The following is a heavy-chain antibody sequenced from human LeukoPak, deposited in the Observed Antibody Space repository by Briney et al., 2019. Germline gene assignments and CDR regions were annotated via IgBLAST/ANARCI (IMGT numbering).Heavy chain of an antibody. CDR1: GFTFGSYY. CDR2: IRQDGSEQ. D-gene: IGHD1-14*01. Sequence: GGSLRLSCEASGFTFGSYYMSWVRRAPGKGLEWVANIRQDGSEQYYVDSVKGRFTISRDNAKNSLYLQMSGLRVEDTAVYYXARTRTQVSYRGFDYWGQGTPVTVSS. CDR3: ARTRTQVSYRGFDY. J-gene: IGHJ4*02. V-gene: IGHV3-7*01.